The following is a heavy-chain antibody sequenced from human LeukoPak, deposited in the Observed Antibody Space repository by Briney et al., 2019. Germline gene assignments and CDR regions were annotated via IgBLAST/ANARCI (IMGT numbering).Heavy chain of an antibody. CDR1: GYTFTGYY. D-gene: IGHD4-17*01. CDR2: INPNSGGT. Sequence: ASVKVSCKASGYTFTGYYMHWVRRAPGQGLEWMGWINPNSGGTNYAQKFQGRVTMTRDTSISTAYMELSRLRSDDTAVYYCARAPYGSMTTQDYWGQGTLVTVSS. J-gene: IGHJ4*02. V-gene: IGHV1-2*02. CDR3: ARAPYGSMTTQDY.